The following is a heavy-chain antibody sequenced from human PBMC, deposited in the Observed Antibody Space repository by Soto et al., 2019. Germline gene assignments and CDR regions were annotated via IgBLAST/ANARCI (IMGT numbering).Heavy chain of an antibody. D-gene: IGHD3-9*01. J-gene: IGHJ6*02. V-gene: IGHV1-18*01. CDR2: ISAYNGNT. CDR1: GYTFTSYG. Sequence: GASVKVSCKASGYTFTSYGISWVRQAPGQGLEWMGWISAYNGNTNYAQKLQGRVTMTTDTSTGAAYMELRSLRSDDTAVYYCARDKVREYYDILTGYYVDYGMDVWGQGTTVTVSS. CDR3: ARDKVREYYDILTGYYVDYGMDV.